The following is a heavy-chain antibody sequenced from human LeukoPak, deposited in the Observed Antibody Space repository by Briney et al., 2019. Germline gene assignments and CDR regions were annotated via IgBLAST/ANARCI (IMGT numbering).Heavy chain of an antibody. J-gene: IGHJ5*02. CDR2: ISSSSSYI. V-gene: IGHV3-21*01. D-gene: IGHD2-15*01. CDR1: GFTVSSNY. CDR3: AREGYSNWFDP. Sequence: PGGSLRLSCAASGFTVSSNYMSWVRQAPGKWLEWVSSISSSSSYIYYADSVKGRFTISRDNAKNSLYLQMNSLRAEDTAVYYCAREGYSNWFDPWGQGTPVTVSS.